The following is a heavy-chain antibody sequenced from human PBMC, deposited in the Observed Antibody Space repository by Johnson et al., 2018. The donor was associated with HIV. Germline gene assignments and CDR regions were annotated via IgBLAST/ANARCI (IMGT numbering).Heavy chain of an antibody. J-gene: IGHJ3*01. Sequence: QVQLVESGGGVVQPGRSLRLSCAASGFTFSSYGMHWVRQAPGKGLEWVAVIYRGGSTYYTDSVKGRFAISRDNSKNMLYLQMNSLRAEDTAVYYCARDYNGVFDVWGQGTLVTVSS. CDR2: IYRGGST. CDR3: ARDYNGVFDV. CDR1: GFTFSSYG. D-gene: IGHD4-11*01. V-gene: IGHV3-NL1*01.